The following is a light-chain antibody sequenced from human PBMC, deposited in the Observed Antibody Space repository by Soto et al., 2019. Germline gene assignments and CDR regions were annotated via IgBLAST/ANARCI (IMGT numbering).Light chain of an antibody. CDR3: QSYDSSLL. CDR2: GNS. J-gene: IGLJ2*01. V-gene: IGLV1-40*01. CDR1: SSNIGAGYD. Sequence: VLTQPPSVSGAPGQRVTISCTGSSSNIGAGYDVHWYQQLPGTAPKLLIYGNSNRPSGVPDRFSGSKSGTSASLAISGLQAEDEADYYCQSYDSSLLFGGGTKLTVL.